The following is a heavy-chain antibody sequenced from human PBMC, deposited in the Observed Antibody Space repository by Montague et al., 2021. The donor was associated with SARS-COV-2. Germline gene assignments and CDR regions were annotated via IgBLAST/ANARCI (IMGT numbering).Heavy chain of an antibody. CDR3: AREGVGQQWQVRAFDY. J-gene: IGHJ4*02. Sequence: SETRSLTCTVSGGSISSYYWSWIRQPAGKGLEWIGGIYTSGSTKYNPSLKSRVTMSVDTSKNQFSLKLNSVTAADTAVYYCAREGVGQQWQVRAFDYWGQGTLVTVSS. V-gene: IGHV4-4*07. CDR1: GGSISSYY. CDR2: IYTSGST. D-gene: IGHD6-19*01.